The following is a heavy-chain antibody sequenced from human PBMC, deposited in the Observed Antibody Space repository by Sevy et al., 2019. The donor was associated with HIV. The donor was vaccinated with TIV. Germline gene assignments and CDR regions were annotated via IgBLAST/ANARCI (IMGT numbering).Heavy chain of an antibody. V-gene: IGHV3-30*18. J-gene: IGHJ4*02. Sequence: GGSLRLSCEASGFTFSNYGMHWVRQAPGKGLEWVAIISHDGSNKYYADSVKGRFTISRDNSKHSLYLQMNNLRPEDKGVYYCAKDISGASSSWSFDYWGQGTLVTVSS. D-gene: IGHD6-19*01. CDR2: ISHDGSNK. CDR1: GFTFSNYG. CDR3: AKDISGASSSWSFDY.